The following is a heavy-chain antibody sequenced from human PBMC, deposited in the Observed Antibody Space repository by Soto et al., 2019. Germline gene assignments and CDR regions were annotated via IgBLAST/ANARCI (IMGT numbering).Heavy chain of an antibody. J-gene: IGHJ6*02. V-gene: IGHV4-34*01. Sequence: SETLSLTCAVSGASVSGQYWSWVRQPPGKGLDWVGEIIPTGSTTYNPSLKSRLSFSLDTSNNHFSLNLSSVSVADTAVYYCARGGITMAWNYYYYGMDVWGQGTTVTVSS. CDR1: GASVSGQY. CDR3: ARGGITMAWNYYYYGMDV. CDR2: IIPTGST. D-gene: IGHD3-10*01.